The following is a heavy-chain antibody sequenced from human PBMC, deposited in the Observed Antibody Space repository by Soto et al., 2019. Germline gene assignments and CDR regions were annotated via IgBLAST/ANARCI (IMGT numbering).Heavy chain of an antibody. J-gene: IGHJ4*02. Sequence: EVQLVDSGGGWVQPGWSLRLSCAASGFTFDSYAMHWVRQAPGKGLEWVSSISWNSGTTGYADSVKGRFTISRVNAKNSLYLQMDSLRAEDTALYYCAKELGGYSYGYELDYWGQGTLVTVSS. V-gene: IGHV3-9*01. CDR3: AKELGGYSYGYELDY. CDR1: GFTFDSYA. CDR2: ISWNSGTT. D-gene: IGHD5-18*01.